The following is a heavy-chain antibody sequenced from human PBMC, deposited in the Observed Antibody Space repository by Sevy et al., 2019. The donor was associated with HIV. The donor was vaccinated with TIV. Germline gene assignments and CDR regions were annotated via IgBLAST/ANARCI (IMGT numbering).Heavy chain of an antibody. CDR2: IRGSSGTI. V-gene: IGHV3-48*01. CDR3: ARDPHSLDY. CDR1: DFTFSSHS. J-gene: IGHJ4*02. D-gene: IGHD2-15*01. Sequence: GGSLRLSCSASDFTFSSHSMNWVRQAPGKGLEWVSYIRGSSGTIYYADSVKGRFTISRDNAKNSLYLQMNSLRAEDTAVYYCARDPHSLDYWGQGTLVTVSS.